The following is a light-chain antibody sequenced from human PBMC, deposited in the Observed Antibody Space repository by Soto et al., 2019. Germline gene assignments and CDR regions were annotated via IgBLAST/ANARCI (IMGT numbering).Light chain of an antibody. CDR2: EGT. J-gene: IGLJ2*01. CDR3: CSHAGSNTLI. CDR1: SSDVGTSNL. Sequence: QSALTQAASVSGSPGQSTTISCTGTSSDVGTSNLVSWYQQHPGKAPKLMIYEGTKRPSGVSTHFSGSKSGNTASLTISGLQAEDEADYYCCSHAGSNTLIFGGGTKLTVL. V-gene: IGLV2-23*01.